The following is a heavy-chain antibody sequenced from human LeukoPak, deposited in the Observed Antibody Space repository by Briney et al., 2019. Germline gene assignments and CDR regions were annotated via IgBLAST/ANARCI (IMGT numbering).Heavy chain of an antibody. Sequence: GGSLRLSCAASGFTFSSYAMSWVRQAPGKGLEWASAISGSGGSTYYADSVKGRFTISRDNSKNTLYLQMNSLRAEDTAVYYCATRRITMIVEYYFDYWGQGTLVTVPS. CDR2: ISGSGGST. CDR3: ATRRITMIVEYYFDY. J-gene: IGHJ4*02. CDR1: GFTFSSYA. D-gene: IGHD3-22*01. V-gene: IGHV3-23*01.